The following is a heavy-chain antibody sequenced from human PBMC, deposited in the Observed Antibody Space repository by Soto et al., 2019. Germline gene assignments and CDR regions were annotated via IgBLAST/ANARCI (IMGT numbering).Heavy chain of an antibody. D-gene: IGHD3-3*01. V-gene: IGHV3-30*09. CDR1: GFTFSTFY. CDR3: ARGTLRDFWYFDL. J-gene: IGHJ2*01. Sequence: QVQLVESGGGVVQPGGSLRLSCAASGFTFSTFYMHWVRQAPGKGLKWVALISIDGSNKYNTDSVQGRVAISRDNSKNRLYLEMNSLRTEDTAVYFCARGTLRDFWYFDLWGRGTLVQVSS. CDR2: ISIDGSNK.